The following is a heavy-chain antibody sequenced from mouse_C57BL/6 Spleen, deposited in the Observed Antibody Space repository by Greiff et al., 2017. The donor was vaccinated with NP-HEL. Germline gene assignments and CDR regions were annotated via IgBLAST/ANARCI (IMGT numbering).Heavy chain of an antibody. V-gene: IGHV1-50*01. CDR1: GYTFTSYW. Sequence: QVQLQQPGAELVKPGASVKLSCKASGYTFTSYWMQWVKQRPGQGLEWIGEIDPSDSYTNYNQKFKGKATLTVDTSSSTAYMQLSSLTSEDSAVYYCARLVNGDVGDYWGQGTTLTVSS. CDR3: ARLVNGDVGDY. J-gene: IGHJ2*01. CDR2: IDPSDSYT. D-gene: IGHD2-1*01.